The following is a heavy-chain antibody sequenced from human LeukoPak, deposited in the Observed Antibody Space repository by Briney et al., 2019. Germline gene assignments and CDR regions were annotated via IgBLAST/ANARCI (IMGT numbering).Heavy chain of an antibody. J-gene: IGHJ6*03. D-gene: IGHD4-17*01. CDR2: SSAYNGNT. V-gene: IGHV1-18*01. CDR1: GYTFTSYG. Sequence: ASQKVSSKASGYTFTSYGISGVRQAPGEGLEWIGWSSAYNGNTNYAQKLQGRVTMTTDTSTSTASLELRSLRSDDTAVYYCARASTVTYDYYYYYMDVWGNGTPLTVSS. CDR3: ARASTVTYDYYYYYMDV.